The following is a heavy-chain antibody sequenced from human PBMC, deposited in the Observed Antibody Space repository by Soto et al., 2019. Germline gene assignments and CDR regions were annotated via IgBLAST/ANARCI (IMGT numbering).Heavy chain of an antibody. CDR1: GDSVSSTSAT. CDR2: TRYTSMWSY. Sequence: SQTLSLTCGISGDSVSSTSATWGLVRQSPSRGLEWLGRTRYTSMWSYEHAMSEQGRITITPATSKNTLPLHLESVTPEDAAVYYWIRVSWNDAGSWGQGTLVTVSS. D-gene: IGHD1-1*01. J-gene: IGHJ5*02. CDR3: IRVSWNDAGS. V-gene: IGHV6-1*01.